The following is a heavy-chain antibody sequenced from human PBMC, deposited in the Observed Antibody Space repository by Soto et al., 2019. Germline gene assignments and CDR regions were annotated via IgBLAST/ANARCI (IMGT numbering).Heavy chain of an antibody. Sequence: QVQLVDSGGGVVQPGTSLRLSCAASGFTFSHYGIHWVRQAPGKGLEWVAVTWSGGRREDYADSVRGRFTVSRDNSKTTVYLQMNSLRVEDTAVYYCAKDDDTSSHYSLLDFRGQGTLVAVSS. CDR3: AKDDDTSSHYSLLDF. V-gene: IGHV3-33*06. J-gene: IGHJ4*02. CDR2: TWSGGRRE. D-gene: IGHD3-22*01. CDR1: GFTFSHYG.